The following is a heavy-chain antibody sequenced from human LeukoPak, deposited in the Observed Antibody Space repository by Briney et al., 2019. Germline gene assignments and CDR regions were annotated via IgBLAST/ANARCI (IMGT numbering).Heavy chain of an antibody. V-gene: IGHV1-69*13. CDR1: GGTFSIYA. CDR3: ARVPKAGGEWFYDY. Sequence: SVKVSCKASGGTFSIYAISWVRQAPGQGLEWMGGIIPIFGTANYAQKFQGRVTITADESTSTAYMELSSLRSEDAAVYYCARVPKAGGEWFYDYWGEGTLVTVSS. D-gene: IGHD3-3*01. J-gene: IGHJ4*02. CDR2: IIPIFGTA.